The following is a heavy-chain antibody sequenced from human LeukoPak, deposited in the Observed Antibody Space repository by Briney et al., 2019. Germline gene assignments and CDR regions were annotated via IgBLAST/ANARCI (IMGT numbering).Heavy chain of an antibody. CDR1: GYTFTGYY. D-gene: IGHD6-19*01. CDR2: INPNSGGT. Sequence: GASVKVSCKASGYTFTGYYMHWVRQAPGQGLEWMGWINPNSGGTNYAQKFQGRVTMTRDTSISTAYMELSRLRSDDTAVYYCARDLSSGWLMTDYWGQGTLVTVSS. V-gene: IGHV1-2*02. J-gene: IGHJ4*02. CDR3: ARDLSSGWLMTDY.